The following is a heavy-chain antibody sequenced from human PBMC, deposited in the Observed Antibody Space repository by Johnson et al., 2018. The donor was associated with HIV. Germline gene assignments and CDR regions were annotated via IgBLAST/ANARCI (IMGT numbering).Heavy chain of an antibody. D-gene: IGHD2-2*02. CDR3: ARDFYAVVAIPFIGSAFDI. CDR2: TSYDGTNK. J-gene: IGHJ3*02. V-gene: IGHV3-30*04. CDR1: GFSFSEYS. Sequence: QVQLVESGGGVVQPGRSLRLSCEASGFSFSEYSVNWVRQAPGKGLEWVAVTSYDGTNKYYTDSVKGRFTISRDNSKKTLYLQMNSLRAEDTAVYYCARDFYAVVAIPFIGSAFDIWGQGTMVTVSS.